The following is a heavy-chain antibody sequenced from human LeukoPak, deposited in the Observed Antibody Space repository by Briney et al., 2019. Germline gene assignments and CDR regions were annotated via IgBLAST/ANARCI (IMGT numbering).Heavy chain of an antibody. Sequence: SETLSLTCTVSGGSISSYYWSWIRQPPGKGLEWIGRIYTSGSTNYNPYLQSRVTVSVATSKNQFSLKLSSVTAADTAVYYCARDQVAGTMYYFDYWGQGTLVTVSS. V-gene: IGHV4-4*07. CDR2: IYTSGST. D-gene: IGHD6-19*01. J-gene: IGHJ4*02. CDR3: ARDQVAGTMYYFDY. CDR1: GGSISSYY.